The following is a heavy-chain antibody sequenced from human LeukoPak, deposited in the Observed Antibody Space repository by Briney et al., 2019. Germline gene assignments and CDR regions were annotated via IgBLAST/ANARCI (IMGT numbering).Heavy chain of an antibody. V-gene: IGHV1-8*01. J-gene: IGHJ4*02. D-gene: IGHD3-22*01. CDR1: GYTFTSYD. Sequence: GSVKVSCKASGYTFTSYDINWVRQATGQGLEWMGWMNPNSGNTGYAQKFQGRVTMTRNTSISTAYMELRSLRSDDTAVYYCAVIYYYDSSGYFDYWGQGTLVTVSS. CDR3: AVIYYYDSSGYFDY. CDR2: MNPNSGNT.